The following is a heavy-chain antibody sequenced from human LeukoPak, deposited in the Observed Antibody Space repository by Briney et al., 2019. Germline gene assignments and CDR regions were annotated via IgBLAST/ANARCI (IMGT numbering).Heavy chain of an antibody. J-gene: IGHJ4*02. CDR2: IKRDESEK. CDR1: GFTFSSYW. CDR3: ARDVGGSLDY. D-gene: IGHD1-26*01. Sequence: GGSLRLSCAASGFTFSSYWMSWVRQAPGKGLEWVANIKRDESEKFYVDSVKGRFTISRDNARNSVYLQMSSLRGDDTAVYYCARDVGGSLDYWGQGTLVTVSS. V-gene: IGHV3-7*01.